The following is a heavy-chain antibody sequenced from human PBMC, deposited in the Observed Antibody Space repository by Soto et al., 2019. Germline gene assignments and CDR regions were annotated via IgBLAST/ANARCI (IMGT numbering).Heavy chain of an antibody. Sequence: EVQLVESGGDSIQSGRSLRLSCSASGFTFDDYAMHWVRQAPGKGLEWVAGINWNSNRRDYAGSVKGQFFISRDNAKNSLSLQMNSLSPEDTAIYYCAKGVSSSGWYKGLDNWGHGTLVTVSS. J-gene: IGHJ4*01. CDR1: GFTFDDYA. D-gene: IGHD6-19*01. CDR2: INWNSNRR. CDR3: AKGVSSSGWYKGLDN. V-gene: IGHV3-9*01.